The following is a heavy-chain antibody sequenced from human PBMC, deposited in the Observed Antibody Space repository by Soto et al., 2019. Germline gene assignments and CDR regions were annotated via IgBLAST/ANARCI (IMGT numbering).Heavy chain of an antibody. V-gene: IGHV5-51*01. CDR1: GYSFTNYW. Sequence: GECLTTSCRGSGYSFTNYWIVWVLQMPGKGLEWMGIIYPGDSDTRYSPSFLGQVTISADMSISTAYLQWRSLKASDTATYYCARQPYTSGWIQHSDYWGQGTLVTVSS. D-gene: IGHD6-19*01. CDR3: ARQPYTSGWIQHSDY. CDR2: IYPGDSDT. J-gene: IGHJ4*02.